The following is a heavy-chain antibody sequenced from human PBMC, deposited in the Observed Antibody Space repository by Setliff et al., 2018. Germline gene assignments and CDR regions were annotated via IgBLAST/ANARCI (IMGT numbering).Heavy chain of an antibody. CDR3: ARGGYYDSSGTYWYFDL. J-gene: IGHJ2*01. V-gene: IGHV4-59*08. D-gene: IGHD3-22*01. CDR1: GGSISSHY. CDR2: IYYSGST. Sequence: SETLSLTCTVSGGSISSHYWSWIRQPPGKGLEWIGSIYYSGSTNYNPSLKSRVTISVDRSKNQFSLKLSSVTAADTAVYYCARGGYYDSSGTYWYFDLWGRGTLVTVSS.